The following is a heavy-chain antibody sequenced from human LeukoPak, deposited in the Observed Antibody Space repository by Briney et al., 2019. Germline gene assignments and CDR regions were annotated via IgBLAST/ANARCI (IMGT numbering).Heavy chain of an antibody. CDR3: AKDINRGVFYYLDY. CDR2: ISGRGGST. D-gene: IGHD3-10*01. J-gene: IGHJ4*02. CDR1: GLTFSSDA. Sequence: GGYLRLSCAASGLTFSSDAVSWVRQAPGRGREWVSAISGRGGSTYYADSVKGRFTISRDNSKNTLYLQMTSLRAEDTAVYYCAKDINRGVFYYLDYGRKGTLVTVSS. V-gene: IGHV3-23*01.